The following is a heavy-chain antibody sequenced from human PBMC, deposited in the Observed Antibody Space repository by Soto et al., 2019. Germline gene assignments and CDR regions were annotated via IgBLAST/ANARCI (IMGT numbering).Heavy chain of an antibody. V-gene: IGHV4-59*08. CDR1: GGSISSYY. D-gene: IGHD1-26*01. CDR3: ARAPVSGSYCFDF. Sequence: SETLSLTCTVSGGSISSYYWSWIRQPPGKGLEWIGYIYYSGSTNYNPSLKSRVTISVDTSKNQFSLKLSSVTAADTAVYYCARAPVSGSYCFDFWGQGTPVTVS. J-gene: IGHJ4*02. CDR2: IYYSGST.